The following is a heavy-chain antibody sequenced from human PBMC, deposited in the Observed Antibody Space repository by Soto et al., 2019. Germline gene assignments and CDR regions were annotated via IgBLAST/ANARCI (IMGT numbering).Heavy chain of an antibody. CDR2: INAGNGNT. V-gene: IGHV1-3*01. CDR1: GFTFTSSA. CDR3: ARDHSSGWNYYYGMDV. J-gene: IGHJ6*02. D-gene: IGHD6-19*01. Sequence: ASVKVSCKASGFTFTSSAMQWVRQARGQRLEWMGWINAGNGNTKYSQKFQGRVTITRDTSASTAYMELSSLRSEDTAVYYCARDHSSGWNYYYGMDVWGQGTTVTVSS.